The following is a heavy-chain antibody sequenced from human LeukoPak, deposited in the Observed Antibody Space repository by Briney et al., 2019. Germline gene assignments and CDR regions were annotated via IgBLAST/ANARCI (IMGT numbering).Heavy chain of an antibody. D-gene: IGHD2-2*03. CDR1: GFTVSSYG. V-gene: IGHV3-48*04. CDR2: IDNDGWPT. CDR3: ARDLIGWSLDP. Sequence: GGSLRLSCAASGFTVSSYGMNWVRQAPGKGLEWISYIDNDGWPTYYADSVKGRFTITRDDAKSSLYLQMDSLTVEDTAVYYCARDLIGWSLDPWGQGTLVTVSS. J-gene: IGHJ5*02.